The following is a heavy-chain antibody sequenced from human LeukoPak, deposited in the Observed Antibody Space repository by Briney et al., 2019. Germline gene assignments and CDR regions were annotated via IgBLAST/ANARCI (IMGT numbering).Heavy chain of an antibody. Sequence: SQTLSLTCAISGDSVSNNGAAWNWIRQSPSRGFEWLGRTYYRSKWFYDYALSVKSRITINADTSKNQLSLHLKSVIPEDTAMYYCARDPPNDQSFDLWDQGTLVSVSS. J-gene: IGHJ5*02. CDR1: GDSVSNNGAA. CDR2: TYYRSKWFY. CDR3: ARDPPNDQSFDL. D-gene: IGHD1-1*01. V-gene: IGHV6-1*01.